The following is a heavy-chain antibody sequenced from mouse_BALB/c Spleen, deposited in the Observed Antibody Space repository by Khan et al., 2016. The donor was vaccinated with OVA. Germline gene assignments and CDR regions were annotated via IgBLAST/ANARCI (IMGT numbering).Heavy chain of an antibody. J-gene: IGHJ4*01. Sequence: QVQLKESGPGLVAPSQSLSITCTISGFSLTSYGVHWVRQPPGKGLEWLGVIWAGGSTNYNSALMSRLSISRDKSKSQVFLKMNSLQTGDTATYYCARGDGYYEDAMDYWGQGTSVTGSS. D-gene: IGHD2-3*01. CDR3: ARGDGYYEDAMDY. V-gene: IGHV2-9*02. CDR1: GFSLTSYG. CDR2: IWAGGST.